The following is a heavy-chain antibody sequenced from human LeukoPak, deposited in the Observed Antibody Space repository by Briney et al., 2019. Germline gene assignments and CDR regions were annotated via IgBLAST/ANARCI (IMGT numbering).Heavy chain of an antibody. CDR3: ARMKYGSGSYRGFYYYYYYMDV. J-gene: IGHJ6*03. CDR1: GGSISSTKW. V-gene: IGHV4-4*02. CDR2: IEHSGST. Sequence: SETLSLTCAVSGGSISSTKWWSWVRQPPGKGLEWIGEIEHSGSTNSNPSLKSRVTISVDTSKNQFSLKLSSVTAADTAVYYCARMKYGSGSYRGFYYYYYYMDVWGKGTTVTISS. D-gene: IGHD3-10*01.